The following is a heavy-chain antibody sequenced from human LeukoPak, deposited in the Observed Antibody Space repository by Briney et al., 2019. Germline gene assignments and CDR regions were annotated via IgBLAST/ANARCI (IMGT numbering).Heavy chain of an antibody. CDR3: ARQINYDSSGYSPFDY. J-gene: IGHJ4*02. CDR1: GYSFTSYW. CDR2: IYPGDSDT. D-gene: IGHD3-22*01. V-gene: IGHV5-51*01. Sequence: GESLKISCKGSGYSFTSYWIGWVRQMPGKGLEWMGIIYPGDSDTRYSPSFQGQVTISADKSISTAYLQWSSLKASDTAMYYCARQINYDSSGYSPFDYWGQGTLVTVSS.